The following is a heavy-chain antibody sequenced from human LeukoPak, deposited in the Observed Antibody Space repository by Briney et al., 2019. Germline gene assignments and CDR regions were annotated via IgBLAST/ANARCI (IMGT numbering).Heavy chain of an antibody. CDR1: GGSISSYY. D-gene: IGHD2-15*01. V-gene: IGHV4-59*08. Sequence: SETLSLTCTVSGGSISSYYWSWIRQPPGKGLEWIGYIYYSGSTNYNPSLKSRVTISVDTSKNQFSLKLSSVTAADTAVYYCARLEPGYCSGGSCYPGWFDPWGQGILVTVSS. J-gene: IGHJ5*02. CDR2: IYYSGST. CDR3: ARLEPGYCSGGSCYPGWFDP.